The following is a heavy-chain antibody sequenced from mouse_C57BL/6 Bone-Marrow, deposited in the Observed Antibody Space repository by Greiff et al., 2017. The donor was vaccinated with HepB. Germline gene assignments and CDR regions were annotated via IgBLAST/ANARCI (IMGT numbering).Heavy chain of an antibody. D-gene: IGHD2-3*01. V-gene: IGHV1-69*01. J-gene: IGHJ3*01. CDR3: ARSLGYYWTWFAY. CDR2: IDPSDSYT. Sequence: VQLQQPGAELVMPGASVKLSCKASGYTFTSYWMHWVKQRPGQGLEWIGEIDPSDSYTNYNQKFKGKSTLTVDKSSSPAYMQLSSLTSEDSAVYYCARSLGYYWTWFAYGGQGTLVTVSA. CDR1: GYTFTSYW.